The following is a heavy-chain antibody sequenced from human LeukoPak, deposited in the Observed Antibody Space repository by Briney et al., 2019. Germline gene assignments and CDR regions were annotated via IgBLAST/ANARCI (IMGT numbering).Heavy chain of an antibody. Sequence: PGGSLRLSCAASGFTINVYTMVWVRQAPGKGPEWVAVISYDGSKTYYGDSVEGRFTISRDNSKNTLWLQMNSLRAEDAAMYYCARVGMRKFDPWGQRTLVTVSS. D-gene: IGHD7-27*01. J-gene: IGHJ5*02. CDR3: ARVGMRKFDP. V-gene: IGHV3-30*04. CDR1: GFTINVYT. CDR2: ISYDGSKT.